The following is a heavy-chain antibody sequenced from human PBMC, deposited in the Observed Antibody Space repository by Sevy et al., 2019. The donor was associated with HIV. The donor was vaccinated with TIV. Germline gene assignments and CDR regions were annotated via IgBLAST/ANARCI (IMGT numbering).Heavy chain of an antibody. CDR2: IKQDGSEK. CDR1: GFTFSSYW. Sequence: GGSLRLSCAASGFTFSSYWMSWVRQAPGKGLEWVANIKQDGSEKYYVDSVKGRFTISRDNAKNSLYLQMNSLRAEDTAVYYCARIQRWLQFGGFDYWGQGILVTVSS. D-gene: IGHD5-12*01. J-gene: IGHJ4*02. CDR3: ARIQRWLQFGGFDY. V-gene: IGHV3-7*03.